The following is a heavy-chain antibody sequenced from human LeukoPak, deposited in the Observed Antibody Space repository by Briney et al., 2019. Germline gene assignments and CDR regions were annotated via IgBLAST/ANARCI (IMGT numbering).Heavy chain of an antibody. CDR3: ARDHVGRDGYNPPHY. CDR1: GGSISIGSYY. V-gene: IGHV4-61*02. Sequence: SETLSLTCTVSGGSISIGSYYWSWIRQPAGKGLEWIGRIYTSGSTNYNPSLKSRVTISVDTSKNQFSLKLSSVTAADTAVYYCARDHVGRDGYNPPHYWGQGTLVTVSS. J-gene: IGHJ4*02. D-gene: IGHD5-24*01. CDR2: IYTSGST.